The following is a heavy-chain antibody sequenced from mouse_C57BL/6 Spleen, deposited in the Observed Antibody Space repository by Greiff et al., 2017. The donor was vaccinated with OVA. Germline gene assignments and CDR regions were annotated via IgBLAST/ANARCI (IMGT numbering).Heavy chain of an antibody. Sequence: EVQLVESGGGLVKPGGSLKLSCAASGFTFSDYGMHWVRQAPEKGLEWVAYISSGSSTIYYADTVKGRFTISRDNAKNTLFLQMTSLRSEDTAMYYCARRYYSHWYFDVWGTGTTVTVSS. V-gene: IGHV5-17*01. CDR1: GFTFSDYG. CDR3: ARRYYSHWYFDV. D-gene: IGHD2-12*01. J-gene: IGHJ1*03. CDR2: ISSGSSTI.